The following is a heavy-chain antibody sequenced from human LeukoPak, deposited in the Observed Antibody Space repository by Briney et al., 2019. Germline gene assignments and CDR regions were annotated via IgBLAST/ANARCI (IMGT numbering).Heavy chain of an antibody. Sequence: SETLSLTCTVSGGSISSYYWSWIRQPPGKGLEWIGYIYYSGSTNYNPSLKSRVTISVDTSKNQFSLKLSSVTAADTAVYYCARAMTDGDYYYMDVWGKGTAVTVSS. J-gene: IGHJ6*03. CDR1: GGSISSYY. CDR3: ARAMTDGDYYYMDV. CDR2: IYYSGST. D-gene: IGHD3-22*01. V-gene: IGHV4-59*01.